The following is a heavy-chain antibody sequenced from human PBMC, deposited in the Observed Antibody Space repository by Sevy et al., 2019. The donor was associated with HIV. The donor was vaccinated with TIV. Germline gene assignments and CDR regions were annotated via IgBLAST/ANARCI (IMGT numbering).Heavy chain of an antibody. D-gene: IGHD6-19*01. Sequence: GGSLRLSCAASGFTFSNAWMNWVRQAPGKGLEWVGRIKSKTDGGTTDYAAPVKGRFTISRDDSKNTLYLQMNSLKTEDTAVYYGTTEPGIAVAGINYWGQGTLVTVSS. CDR2: IKSKTDGGTT. CDR1: GFTFSNAW. CDR3: TTEPGIAVAGINY. J-gene: IGHJ4*02. V-gene: IGHV3-15*07.